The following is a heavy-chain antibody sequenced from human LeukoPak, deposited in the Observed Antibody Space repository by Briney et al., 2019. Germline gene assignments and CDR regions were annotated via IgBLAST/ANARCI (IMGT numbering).Heavy chain of an antibody. V-gene: IGHV5-51*01. J-gene: IGHJ4*02. CDR3: ARQTGDKGIDY. D-gene: IGHD7-27*01. Sequence: GESLKISCKGSGYSFTNYWIGWVRQMPGKGLEWMGIISPDGSDTRYSPSFQGQVTISADKSINTAYLQWSSLRASDTAIYYCARQTGDKGIDYWGQGTLVTVSS. CDR1: GYSFTNYW. CDR2: ISPDGSDT.